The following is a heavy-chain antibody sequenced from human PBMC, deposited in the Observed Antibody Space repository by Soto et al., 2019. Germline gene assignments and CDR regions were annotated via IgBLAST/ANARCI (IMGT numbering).Heavy chain of an antibody. D-gene: IGHD6-19*01. Sequence: SETLSLTCTVSRVSISSVSISSSYWSWIRQSPGKGLEWIGSVHHSGSTSYHPSLKSRVTISVDKSKNQFSLRLRSVTAADAAVYYCARIPYSSASFDYWGQGNLVTVSS. CDR1: RVSISSVSISSSY. J-gene: IGHJ4*02. CDR3: ARIPYSSASFDY. CDR2: VHHSGST. V-gene: IGHV4-61*01.